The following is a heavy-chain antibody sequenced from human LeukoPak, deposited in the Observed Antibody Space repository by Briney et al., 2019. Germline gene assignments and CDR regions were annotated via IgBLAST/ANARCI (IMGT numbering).Heavy chain of an antibody. D-gene: IGHD2-2*01. CDR2: MNPNSGNT. V-gene: IGHV1-8*03. CDR1: GYTFTSYD. CDR3: ALNSLGYCSSTSCFLFDY. J-gene: IGHJ4*02. Sequence: ASVKVSCKASGYTFTSYDINWVRQATGQGLEWMGWMNPNSGNTGYAQKFQGRVTITRNTSISTAYMELSSLRSDDTAVYYCALNSLGYCSSTSCFLFDYWGQGTLVTVSS.